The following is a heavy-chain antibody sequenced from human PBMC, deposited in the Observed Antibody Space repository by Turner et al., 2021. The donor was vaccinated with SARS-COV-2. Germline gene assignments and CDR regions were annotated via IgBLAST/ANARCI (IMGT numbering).Heavy chain of an antibody. CDR2: IWFDGSNK. V-gene: IGHV3-33*01. J-gene: IGHJ6*02. CDR1: GFTFSSYG. CDR3: ARESTSWMGGMDV. D-gene: IGHD2-2*01. Sequence: QVQLVESGGGVVQPGRSLRLSCAASGFTFSSYGMHWVRQAPGKGLEWVAVIWFDGSNKYYADSVRGRFTISRDNSKNSLYLQMNSLRAEDTAVYYRARESTSWMGGMDVWGQGTTVTVSS.